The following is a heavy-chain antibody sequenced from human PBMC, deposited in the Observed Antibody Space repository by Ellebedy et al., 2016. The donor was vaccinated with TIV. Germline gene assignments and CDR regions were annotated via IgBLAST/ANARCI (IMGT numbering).Heavy chain of an antibody. J-gene: IGHJ6*02. CDR3: AKDMVFGDGKWEIDV. CDR1: GFTFSGYA. Sequence: PGGSLRLSCVASGFTFSGYAMSWVRQAPGTGLEWVSGINNGGRTTSYADSVKGRFTISRDNSRSTLYLQMNSLRAEDSAVYYCAKDMVFGDGKWEIDVWGQGTTVTVSS. V-gene: IGHV3-23*01. CDR2: INNGGRTT. D-gene: IGHD1-26*01.